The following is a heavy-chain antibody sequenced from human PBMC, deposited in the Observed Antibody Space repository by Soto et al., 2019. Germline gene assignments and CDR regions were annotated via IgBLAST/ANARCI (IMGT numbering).Heavy chain of an antibody. V-gene: IGHV3-7*01. J-gene: IGHJ6*03. Sequence: GGSLRLSCAASGFTFSNYWMTWVRQSPGKGLEWVANIKQDGSEKYYVDSVKGRFTISRDNAKKSLYLQMNSLRAEDTAIYYCARDYDFWSGSNDNYYYFFDVWGKGTTVTVSS. D-gene: IGHD3-3*01. CDR2: IKQDGSEK. CDR3: ARDYDFWSGSNDNYYYFFDV. CDR1: GFTFSNYW.